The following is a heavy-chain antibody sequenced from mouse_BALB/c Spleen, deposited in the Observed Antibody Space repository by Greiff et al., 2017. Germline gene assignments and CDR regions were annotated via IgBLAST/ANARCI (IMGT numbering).Heavy chain of an antibody. CDR1: GFNIKDTY. V-gene: IGHV14-3*02. Sequence: VQLQQSGAELVKPGASVKLSCTASGFNIKDTYMHWVKQRPEQGLEWIGRIDPANGNTKYDPKFQGKATITADTSSNTAYLQLSSLTSEDTAVYYCALYYYGSSEYYFDYWGQGTTLTVSS. D-gene: IGHD1-1*01. J-gene: IGHJ2*01. CDR2: IDPANGNT. CDR3: ALYYYGSSEYYFDY.